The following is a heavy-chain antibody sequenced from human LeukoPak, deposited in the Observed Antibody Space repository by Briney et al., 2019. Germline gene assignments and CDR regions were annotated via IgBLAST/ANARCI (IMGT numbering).Heavy chain of an antibody. CDR3: ARGGGSYGHDAFDI. CDR1: GFTFSTYS. J-gene: IGHJ3*02. V-gene: IGHV3-48*01. CDR2: ISSSTSTI. Sequence: GGSLRLSCAASGFTFSTYSMNWVCQGPRQGLELDSYISSSTSTIYYEDSVKGRFTISRDNGKNSLYLHMNILRAEDTAVYNVARGGGSYGHDAFDIWGQGTMVTVSS. D-gene: IGHD3-16*01.